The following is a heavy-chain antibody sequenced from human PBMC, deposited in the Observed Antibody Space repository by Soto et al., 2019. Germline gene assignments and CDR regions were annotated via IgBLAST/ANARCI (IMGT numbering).Heavy chain of an antibody. CDR3: ARVEIRYFLGLDYYGMDV. D-gene: IGHD3-9*01. Sequence: GASVKVSCKASGYTFTSYYMHRVRQAPGQGLEWMGIINPSGGSTSYAQKFQGRVTMTRDTSTSTVYMELSSLRSEDTAVYYCARVEIRYFLGLDYYGMDVWGQGTXVTVSS. CDR1: GYTFTSYY. CDR2: INPSGGST. J-gene: IGHJ6*02. V-gene: IGHV1-46*01.